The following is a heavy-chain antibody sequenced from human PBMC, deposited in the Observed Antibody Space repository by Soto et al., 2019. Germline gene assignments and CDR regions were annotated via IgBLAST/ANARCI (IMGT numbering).Heavy chain of an antibody. Sequence: PVGSLRLSGAASGFTFSSYSMNWVRQAPGKGLEWVSSISSSSSYIYYADSVKGRFTISRDNAKNSLYLQMNSLRAEDTAVYYCARDGYYDFWSGYYGYFDYWGQGTLVTVSS. CDR1: GFTFSSYS. D-gene: IGHD3-3*01. V-gene: IGHV3-21*01. CDR2: ISSSSSYI. CDR3: ARDGYYDFWSGYYGYFDY. J-gene: IGHJ4*02.